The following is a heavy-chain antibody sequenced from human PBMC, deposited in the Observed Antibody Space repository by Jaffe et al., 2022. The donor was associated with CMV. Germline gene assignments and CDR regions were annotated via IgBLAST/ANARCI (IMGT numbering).Heavy chain of an antibody. CDR2: ISSSGSTI. D-gene: IGHD5-12*01. V-gene: IGHV3-11*01. Sequence: QVQLVESGGGLVKPGGSLRLSCAASGFTFSDYYMSWIRQAPGKGLEWVSYISSSGSTIYYADSVKGRFTISRDNAKNSLYLQMNSLRAEDTAVYYCARDREVPAWLQLINRYFDLWGRGTLVTVSS. CDR1: GFTFSDYY. CDR3: ARDREVPAWLQLINRYFDL. J-gene: IGHJ2*01.